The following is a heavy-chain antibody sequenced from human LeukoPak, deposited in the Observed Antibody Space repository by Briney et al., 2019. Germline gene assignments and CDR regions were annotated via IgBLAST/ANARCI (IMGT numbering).Heavy chain of an antibody. CDR3: ARDGNPGRTPATMDV. CDR2: ISSSGSTI. V-gene: IGHV3-11*01. D-gene: IGHD1-14*01. J-gene: IGHJ6*03. Sequence: PGGSLRLSCAASGFTFSDYYMSWIRQAPGKGLEWVSYISSSGSTIYYADSVKGRFTISRDNAKNSLYLQMNSLRAEDTAVYYCARDGNPGRTPATMDVWGKGTTVTISS. CDR1: GFTFSDYY.